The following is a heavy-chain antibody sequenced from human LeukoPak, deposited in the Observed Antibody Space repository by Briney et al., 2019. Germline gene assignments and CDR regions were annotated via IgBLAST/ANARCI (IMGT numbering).Heavy chain of an antibody. CDR2: IYWNDDE. V-gene: IGHV2-5*01. J-gene: IGHJ3*02. CDR3: AQYRLSVDAFDI. CDR1: GFSLSTSGVG. D-gene: IGHD3-16*02. Sequence: ESGPTLVNPTQTLTLTCTFSGFSLSTSGVGVGWIRQPPGKALEWLALIYWNDDERYSPSLKNRLTITKDTSKNQVVLTMTNMDPVDTATYYCAQYRLSVDAFDIWGQGTMVTVSS.